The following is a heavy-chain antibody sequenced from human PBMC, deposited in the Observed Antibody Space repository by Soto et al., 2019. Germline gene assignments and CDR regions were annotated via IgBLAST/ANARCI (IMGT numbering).Heavy chain of an antibody. J-gene: IGHJ5*02. CDR1: GYSFTSYW. Sequence: EVQLVQSGAEVKKRGESLRISCKGSGYSFTSYWISWVRQMPGKGLEWMGRIDPSDSYTNYSPSFQGHVTISADKSISTAYLQWSSLKASDTAMYYCARHIIAARYGARVPGWFDPWGQGTLVTVSS. D-gene: IGHD6-6*01. CDR2: IDPSDSYT. CDR3: ARHIIAARYGARVPGWFDP. V-gene: IGHV5-10-1*03.